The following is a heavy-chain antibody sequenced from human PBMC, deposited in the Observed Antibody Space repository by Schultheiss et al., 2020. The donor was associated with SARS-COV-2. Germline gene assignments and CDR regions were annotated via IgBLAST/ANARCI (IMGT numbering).Heavy chain of an antibody. D-gene: IGHD6-13*01. V-gene: IGHV3-74*01. Sequence: GESLKISCAASGFTFSNYGMGWVRQAPGKGLVWVSRINSDGSASSYADSVKGRFTVSRDNAGNTLYLQMNNLRVEDTAIYYCARARAEQHLPFSWGPIPHPTTWFDPWGQGTLVTVSS. CDR2: INSDGSAS. CDR1: GFTFSNYG. CDR3: ARARAEQHLPFSWGPIPHPTTWFDP. J-gene: IGHJ5*02.